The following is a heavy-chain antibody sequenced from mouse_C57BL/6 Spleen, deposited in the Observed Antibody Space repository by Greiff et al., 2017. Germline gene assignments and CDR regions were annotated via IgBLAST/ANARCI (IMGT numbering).Heavy chain of an antibody. J-gene: IGHJ4*01. CDR3: TRPNWDGYYAMDY. CDR2: IDPETGGT. V-gene: IGHV1-15*01. Sequence: VKLVESGAELVRPGASVTLSCKASGYTFTNYEMHWVKQTPVHGLEWIGAIDPETGGTAYNQKFKGKAILTADKSSSTAYMELRSLTSEDSAVYYCTRPNWDGYYAMDYWGQGTSVTVSS. CDR1: GYTFTNYE. D-gene: IGHD4-1*01.